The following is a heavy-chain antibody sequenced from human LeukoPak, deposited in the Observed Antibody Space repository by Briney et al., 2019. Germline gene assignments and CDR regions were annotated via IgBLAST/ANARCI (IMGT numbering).Heavy chain of an antibody. CDR3: GRGHWGLDY. D-gene: IGHD7-27*01. J-gene: IGHJ4*02. Sequence: PGGSLRLSCAVSGFTFSDSLMTWIRQAPGKGLEWVSYISNSGSSISYADSVKGRFTTSRDNAKSSLYLQMNSLRAEDTAVYYCGRGHWGLDYWGQGALVTVSS. CDR1: GFTFSDSL. V-gene: IGHV3-11*04. CDR2: ISNSGSSI.